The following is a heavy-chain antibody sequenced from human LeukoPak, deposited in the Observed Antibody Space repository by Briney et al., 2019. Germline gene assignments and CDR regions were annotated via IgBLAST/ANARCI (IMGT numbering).Heavy chain of an antibody. J-gene: IGHJ4*02. Sequence: GGSLRLSCAAFGFTVSSNYMSWVRQAPGKGLEWVSVIYSGGSTYYADSVKGRFTISRDNSKNTLYLQMNSLRAEDTAVYYCARSPKGGYYFDYWGQGTLVTVSS. CDR1: GFTVSSNY. V-gene: IGHV3-66*02. D-gene: IGHD3-16*01. CDR3: ARSPKGGYYFDY. CDR2: IYSGGST.